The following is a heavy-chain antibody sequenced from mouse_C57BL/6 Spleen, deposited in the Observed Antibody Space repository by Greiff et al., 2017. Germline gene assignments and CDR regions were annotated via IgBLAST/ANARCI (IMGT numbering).Heavy chain of an antibody. CDR1: GFTFSDYG. D-gene: IGHD2-5*01. CDR2: ISSGSSTI. CDR3: ARSGYSNLYAMYY. J-gene: IGHJ4*01. Sequence: EVMLVESGGGLVKPGGSLKLSCAASGFTFSDYGMHWVRQAPEKGLEWVAYISSGSSTIYYADTVKGRFTTSRDNAKNTLFLQRTSLRSEDTAMYYCARSGYSNLYAMYYWGQGTSVTVSS. V-gene: IGHV5-17*01.